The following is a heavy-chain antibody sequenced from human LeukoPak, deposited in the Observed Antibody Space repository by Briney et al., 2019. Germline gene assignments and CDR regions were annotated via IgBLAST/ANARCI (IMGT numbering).Heavy chain of an antibody. V-gene: IGHV3-48*04. CDR3: AMRYNWNFSHD. CDR2: ISSSGSTI. J-gene: IGHJ4*02. D-gene: IGHD1-7*01. Sequence: GGSLRLSCAASGFTFSSHWMNWVRQAPGKGLEWVSYISSSGSTIYYADSVKGRFTISRDNAKNSLFLQMNSLRAEDTAVYYCAMRYNWNFSHDWGQGTLVTVSS. CDR1: GFTFSSHW.